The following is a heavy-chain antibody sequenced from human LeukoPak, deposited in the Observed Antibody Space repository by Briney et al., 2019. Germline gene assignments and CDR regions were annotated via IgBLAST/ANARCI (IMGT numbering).Heavy chain of an antibody. Sequence: ASVKVSCKASGYTFTSYGINWVRQATGQGLEWMGWMNPNSGNTGYAQKLQGRVTITRNTSISTAYMELSSLRSEDTAVYYCARVEVTAGYYPHYYYYYMDVWGKGTTVTVSS. V-gene: IGHV1-8*03. CDR2: MNPNSGNT. CDR1: GYTFTSYG. J-gene: IGHJ6*03. D-gene: IGHD3-22*01. CDR3: ARVEVTAGYYPHYYYYYMDV.